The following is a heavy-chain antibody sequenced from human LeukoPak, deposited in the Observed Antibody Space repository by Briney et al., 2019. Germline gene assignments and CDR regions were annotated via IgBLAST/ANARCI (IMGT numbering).Heavy chain of an antibody. CDR2: ISPFNGKT. CDR1: GCTFITSG. J-gene: IGHJ4*02. Sequence: GASVKVSCKASGCTFITSGITWVRQAPGHGLKWMGWISPFNGKTRFAEEFQDRLTMTTDTPTRTAYMVLRSLRSDDTAVYYCVRDRDATPDDVRDYWGQGTLVTVSS. CDR3: VRDRDATPDDVRDY. D-gene: IGHD2-21*02. V-gene: IGHV1-18*01.